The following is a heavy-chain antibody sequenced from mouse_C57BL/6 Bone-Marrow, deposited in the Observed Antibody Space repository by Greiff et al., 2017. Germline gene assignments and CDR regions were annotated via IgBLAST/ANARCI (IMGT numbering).Heavy chain of an antibody. CDR1: GFTFSSYG. J-gene: IGHJ3*01. Sequence: EVQRVESGGDLVKPGGSLKLSCAASGFTFSSYGMSWVRQTPDKRLEWVATISSGGSYTYYPDSVKGRFTISRDKAKNTLYLRMSSLKSEDTAMYYCARLDSSGPFAYWGQGTLVTVSA. CDR3: ARLDSSGPFAY. V-gene: IGHV5-6*01. CDR2: ISSGGSYT. D-gene: IGHD3-2*02.